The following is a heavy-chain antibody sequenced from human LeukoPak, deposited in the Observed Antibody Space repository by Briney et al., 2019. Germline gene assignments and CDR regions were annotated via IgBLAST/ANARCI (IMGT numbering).Heavy chain of an antibody. D-gene: IGHD3-10*01. J-gene: IGHJ4*02. CDR3: AKDQNYGSGSSDY. CDR2: ISSSSSYI. Sequence: GGSLRLSCAASGFTFSSYSMNWVRQAPGKGLEWVSSISSSSSYIYYADSVKGRFTISRDNSKNTLYLQMNSLRAEDTAVYHCAKDQNYGSGSSDYWGQGTLVTVSS. V-gene: IGHV3-21*04. CDR1: GFTFSSYS.